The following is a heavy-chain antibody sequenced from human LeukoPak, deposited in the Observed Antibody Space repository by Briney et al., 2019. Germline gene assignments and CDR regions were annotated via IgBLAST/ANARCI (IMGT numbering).Heavy chain of an antibody. D-gene: IGHD4-11*01. V-gene: IGHV1-69*13. J-gene: IGHJ5*02. Sequence: ASVKVSCKASGDTFSSYAISWVRQAPGQGLEWMGGIIPIFGTANYAQKFQGRVTITADESTSTAYMELSSLRSEDTAVYYCAREVGSVTTEGDWFDPWGQGTLVTVSS. CDR3: AREVGSVTTEGDWFDP. CDR1: GDTFSSYA. CDR2: IIPIFGTA.